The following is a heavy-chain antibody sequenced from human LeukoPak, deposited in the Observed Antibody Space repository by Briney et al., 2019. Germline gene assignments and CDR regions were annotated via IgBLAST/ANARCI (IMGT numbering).Heavy chain of an antibody. CDR2: SKSNTDGGTT. CDR1: GFTFGHAW. D-gene: IGHD2-2*01. CDR3: TTGQEVLYCSTSICAGGYYYYGMDV. J-gene: IGHJ6*02. Sequence: GGSLRLSCAASGFTFGHAWFSWVRQAPGKGLEWLGRSKSNTDGGTTDYAAPVKGRFTISRDDSKNMPFLQMNSLEPEDTAVYFCTTGQEVLYCSTSICAGGYYYYGMDVWGQGTTVTVSS. V-gene: IGHV3-15*01.